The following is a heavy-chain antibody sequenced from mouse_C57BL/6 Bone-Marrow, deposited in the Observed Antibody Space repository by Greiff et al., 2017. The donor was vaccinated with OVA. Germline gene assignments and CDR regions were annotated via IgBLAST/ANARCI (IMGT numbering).Heavy chain of an antibody. Sequence: QVQLQQPGTELVKPGASVKLSCKASGYTFTSYWMHWVKQRPGQGLEWIGNINPSNGGTNYNEKFTSKATLTVDTSYSTAYLQLSSMPYEDPEVYYCARGTVTTFAFYFDYWGQGTTLTVSS. J-gene: IGHJ2*01. CDR2: INPSNGGT. CDR3: ARGTVTTFAFYFDY. CDR1: GYTFTSYW. D-gene: IGHD2-2*01. V-gene: IGHV1-53*01.